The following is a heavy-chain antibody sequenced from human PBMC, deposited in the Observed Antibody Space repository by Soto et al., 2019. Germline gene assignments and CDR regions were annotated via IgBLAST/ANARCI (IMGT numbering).Heavy chain of an antibody. CDR1: GGSISSYY. CDR3: ARRDSSRWFDY. J-gene: IGHJ4*02. V-gene: IGHV4-59*01. CDR2: IYYNGST. Sequence: QVQLQESGPGLVKPSETLSLTCTVSGGSISSYYWSWIRQPPGKGLEWIGYIYYNGSTNYNPSLKSPVTPSVDTSKHQFSLKLSSVTAADTALYYRARRDSSRWFDYWCQGTLVTVSS. D-gene: IGHD6-19*01.